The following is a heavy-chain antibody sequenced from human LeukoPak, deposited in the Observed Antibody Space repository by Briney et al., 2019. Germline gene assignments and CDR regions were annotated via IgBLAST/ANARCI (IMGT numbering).Heavy chain of an antibody. CDR3: AKSLMIVVLNSFDY. CDR2: ISSSSSYI. CDR1: GFSFSGYE. D-gene: IGHD3-22*01. J-gene: IGHJ4*02. V-gene: IGHV3-21*01. Sequence: NPGGSLRLSCAASGFSFSGYEMNWVRQAPGKGLEWVSSISSSSSYIYYADSVKGRFTISRDNSKNTLYLQMNSLRAEDTAVYSCAKSLMIVVLNSFDYWGQGTLVTVSS.